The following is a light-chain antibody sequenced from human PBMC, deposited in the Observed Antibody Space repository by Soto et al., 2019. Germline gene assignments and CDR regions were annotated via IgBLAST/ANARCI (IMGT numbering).Light chain of an antibody. V-gene: IGKV1-5*03. CDR3: QQYDNLPLT. Sequence: DIQMTQSPSTLSASVGDRVTITCRASQTISSWLAWYQQKPGKAPKLLIYKASTLKSGVPSRFSGSGSGTEFTLTISSLQPEDIATYYCQQYDNLPLTFGGGTRWISN. CDR1: QTISSW. J-gene: IGKJ4*01. CDR2: KAS.